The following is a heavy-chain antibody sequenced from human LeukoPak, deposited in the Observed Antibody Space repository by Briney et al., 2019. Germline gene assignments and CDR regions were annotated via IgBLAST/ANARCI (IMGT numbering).Heavy chain of an antibody. CDR3: ARVGDIVATEDY. Sequence: GRSLRLSCTASGFTFGDYAMSWFRQAPGKGLEWVGFIRSKAYGGTTEYAASVKGKFTISRDDSKSIAYLQMNSLRAEDTAVYYCARVGDIVATEDYWGQGTLVTVSS. CDR1: GFTFGDYA. CDR2: IRSKAYGGTT. V-gene: IGHV3-49*03. J-gene: IGHJ4*02. D-gene: IGHD5-12*01.